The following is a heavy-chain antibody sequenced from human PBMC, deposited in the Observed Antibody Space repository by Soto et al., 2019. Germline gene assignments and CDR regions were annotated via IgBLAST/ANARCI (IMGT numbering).Heavy chain of an antibody. CDR1: GYTFTSYG. V-gene: IGHV1-2*04. CDR3: ATDSSGYLI. D-gene: IGHD3-22*01. J-gene: IGHJ4*02. Sequence: ASVKVSCKASGYTFTSYGISWVRQAPGQGLEWMGWINPNSGGTNYAQKFQGWVTMTRDTSISTAYMELSRLRSDDTAVYYCATDSSGYLIWGQGTLVTVSS. CDR2: INPNSGGT.